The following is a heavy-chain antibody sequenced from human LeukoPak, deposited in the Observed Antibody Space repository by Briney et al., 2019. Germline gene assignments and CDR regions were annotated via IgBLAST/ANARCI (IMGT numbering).Heavy chain of an antibody. CDR1: GYTFTSYG. V-gene: IGHV1-18*01. CDR3: ARDIYSGSYRGPHPSTA. Sequence: ASVKVSCKASGYTFTSYGISWVRQAPGQGLEWMGWISAYNGNPNYAQKLQGRVTMTTDTSTSTAYMELRSLRSDDTAVYYCARDIYSGSYRGPHPSTAGGQGPLVPVPS. J-gene: IGHJ4*02. CDR2: ISAYNGNP. D-gene: IGHD1-26*01.